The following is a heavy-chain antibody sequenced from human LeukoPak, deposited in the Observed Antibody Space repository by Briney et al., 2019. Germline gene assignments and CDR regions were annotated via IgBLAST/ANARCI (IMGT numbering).Heavy chain of an antibody. D-gene: IGHD3-3*01. J-gene: IGHJ4*02. Sequence: ASVKVSCKASGYTFTSYGISWVRQAPGQGLEWMGGIIPIFGTANYAQKFQGRVTITADKSTSTAYMELSSLRSEDTAVYYCASPGRSITIFGVVITGFDYWGQGTLVTVSS. CDR3: ASPGRSITIFGVVITGFDY. CDR2: IIPIFGTA. V-gene: IGHV1-69*06. CDR1: GYTFTSYG.